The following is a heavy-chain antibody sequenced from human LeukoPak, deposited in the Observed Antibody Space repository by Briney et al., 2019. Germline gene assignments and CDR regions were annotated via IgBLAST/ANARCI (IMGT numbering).Heavy chain of an antibody. CDR2: ISGSGGST. D-gene: IGHD3-22*01. J-gene: IGHJ4*02. Sequence: TGGSLRLSCAASGFTFSSYAMSWVRQAPGKGLEWVSAISGSGGSTYYADSVKGRFTISRDNAKNSLYLQMNSLRAEDTAVYYCATLAWYYYDSSGYSDYWGQGTLVTVSS. V-gene: IGHV3-23*01. CDR3: ATLAWYYYDSSGYSDY. CDR1: GFTFSSYA.